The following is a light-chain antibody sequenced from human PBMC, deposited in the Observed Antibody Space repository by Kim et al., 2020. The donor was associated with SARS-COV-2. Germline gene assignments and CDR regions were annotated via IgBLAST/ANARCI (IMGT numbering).Light chain of an antibody. CDR3: QAWDSTTVV. CDR2: QDN. V-gene: IGLV3-1*01. J-gene: IGLJ3*02. CDR1: DLGDKY. Sequence: VSPRQTTRLTCFGADLGDKYVSWYQQKSGQSPVLVIYQDNMRPSGIPERFSGSNSGNTATLTISGTQPMDEADYYWQAWDSTTVVFGGGTQLTVL.